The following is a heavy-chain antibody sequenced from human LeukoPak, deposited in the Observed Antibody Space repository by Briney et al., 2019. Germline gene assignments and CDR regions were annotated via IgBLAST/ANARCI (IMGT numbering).Heavy chain of an antibody. CDR2: TRYDGSNK. D-gene: IGHD3-3*01. J-gene: IGHJ4*02. CDR3: AKDKAISSGSEYYFDY. V-gene: IGHV3-30*02. CDR1: GFTFSSYG. Sequence: GGSLRLSCAASGFTFSSYGMHWVREAPGKGLEWVAFTRYDGSNKYYADSVKGRFTISRDNSKNTLYLQMNSLRAEDTAVYYCAKDKAISSGSEYYFDYWGQGTLVTVST.